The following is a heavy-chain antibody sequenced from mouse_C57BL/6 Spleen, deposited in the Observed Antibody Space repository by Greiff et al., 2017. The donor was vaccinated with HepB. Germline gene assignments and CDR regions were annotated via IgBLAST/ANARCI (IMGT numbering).Heavy chain of an antibody. CDR2: ISYDGSN. CDR1: GYSITSGYY. CDR3: ARGDGYYGAMDY. J-gene: IGHJ4*01. V-gene: IGHV3-6*01. D-gene: IGHD2-3*01. Sequence: DVKLVESGPGLVKPSQSLSLTCSVTGYSITSGYYWNWIRQFPGNKLEWMGYISYDGSNNYNPSLKNRISITRDTSKNQFFLKLNSVTTEDTATYYCARGDGYYGAMDYWGQGTSVTVSS.